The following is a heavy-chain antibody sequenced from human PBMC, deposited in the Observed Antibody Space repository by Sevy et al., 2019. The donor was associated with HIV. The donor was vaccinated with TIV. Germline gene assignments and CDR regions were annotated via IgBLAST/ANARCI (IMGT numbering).Heavy chain of an antibody. D-gene: IGHD5-12*01. CDR2: ISSSSSYI. CDR3: ARDLEGIIVATIKGL. CDR1: GFTFSSYS. J-gene: IGHJ3*01. Sequence: GGSLRLSCAASGFTFSSYSMNWVRQAPGKGLEWVSSISSSSSYIYYADSVKGRFTISRENAKNSLYLQMNSLRAEDTAVYYCARDLEGIIVATIKGLWGQGTMVTVSS. V-gene: IGHV3-21*01.